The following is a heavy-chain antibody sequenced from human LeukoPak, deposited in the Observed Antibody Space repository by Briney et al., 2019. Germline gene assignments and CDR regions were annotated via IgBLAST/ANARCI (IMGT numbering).Heavy chain of an antibody. Sequence: PGRSLRLSCVTSGFTFSHYGMHWVRQLPGKGLEWVAAISFDAEGDYHVDSVEGRFTISRDNSKNTLYLQMNSLRVEDTAVYYCAKDGGNWYDSEGNYLMRSYMDVWGKGTTVTVSS. CDR2: ISFDAEGD. D-gene: IGHD3-16*01. J-gene: IGHJ6*03. CDR3: AKDGGNWYDSEGNYLMRSYMDV. CDR1: GFTFSHYG. V-gene: IGHV3-30*18.